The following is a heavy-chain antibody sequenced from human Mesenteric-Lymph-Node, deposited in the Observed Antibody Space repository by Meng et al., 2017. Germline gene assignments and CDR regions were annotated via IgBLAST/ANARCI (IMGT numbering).Heavy chain of an antibody. CDR2: INPDGNRK. V-gene: IGHV3-7*01. J-gene: IGHJ4*02. Sequence: GESLKISCAASGFTFRSYAMSWVRQAPGKGLEWVANINPDGNRKSYVDSVKGRFTISRDNAENSLYLQMNSLRVEDTAVYYCASWFGDSNCWGQGTLVTVSS. CDR3: ASWFGDSNC. CDR1: GFTFRSYA. D-gene: IGHD3-10*01.